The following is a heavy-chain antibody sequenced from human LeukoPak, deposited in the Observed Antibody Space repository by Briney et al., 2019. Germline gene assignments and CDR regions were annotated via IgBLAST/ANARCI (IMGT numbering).Heavy chain of an antibody. Sequence: SETLSLTCAVYGGSFSGYYWSWIRQPPGKGLEWIGEINHSGSTNYNPSLKSRVTISVDTSKNQFSLKLSSVTAADTAVYYCARSYCRSSSCYAKTLFDLWGQGILVTVSS. CDR2: INHSGST. CDR3: ARSYCRSSSCYAKTLFDL. J-gene: IGHJ4*02. CDR1: GGSFSGYY. V-gene: IGHV4-34*01. D-gene: IGHD2-2*01.